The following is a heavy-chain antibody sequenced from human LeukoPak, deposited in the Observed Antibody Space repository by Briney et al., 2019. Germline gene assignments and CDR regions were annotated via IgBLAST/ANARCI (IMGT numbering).Heavy chain of an antibody. CDR3: AKRGYSGYGTFDY. Sequence: PGGSLRLSCAASGFTFSSYAMSWDRQAPGKGLEWVSAISGSGGNTYFADSVKGRFTISRDNSKNTLFLQMNSLRAEDTAVYYCAKRGYSGYGTFDYWGQGTLVTVSS. J-gene: IGHJ4*02. D-gene: IGHD5-12*01. V-gene: IGHV3-23*01. CDR2: ISGSGGNT. CDR1: GFTFSSYA.